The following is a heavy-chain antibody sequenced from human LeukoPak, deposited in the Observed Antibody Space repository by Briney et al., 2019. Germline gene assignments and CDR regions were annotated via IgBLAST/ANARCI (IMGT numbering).Heavy chain of an antibody. D-gene: IGHD6-13*01. J-gene: IGHJ4*02. CDR2: IKPDGSAT. CDR3: GGFGYEAAVDL. Sequence: GGSLRLSCAASGFTFSTYWMTWVRQAPGQGLEWVANIKPDGSATYYVDPVKGRFTISRDNAKTFLYLQMNSLRGEDTAVYYCGGFGYEAAVDLWGQGTLVTVSS. CDR1: GFTFSTYW. V-gene: IGHV3-7*01.